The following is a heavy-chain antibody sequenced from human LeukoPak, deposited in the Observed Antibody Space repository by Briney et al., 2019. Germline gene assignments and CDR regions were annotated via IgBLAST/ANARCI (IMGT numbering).Heavy chain of an antibody. V-gene: IGHV3-23*01. CDR3: AKDHSADGWPTFEY. CDR2: ITKYDGRL. Sequence: PGGSLRLSCAVSGFGVHTFAMSWVRQAPGKGQEWLASITKYDGRLYYADSVRGRFTISRDTSQNELYLQMNSLRVDDSAIYYCAKDHSADGWPTFEYWGRGTLVTVSS. CDR1: GFGVHTFA. J-gene: IGHJ4*02. D-gene: IGHD5-24*01.